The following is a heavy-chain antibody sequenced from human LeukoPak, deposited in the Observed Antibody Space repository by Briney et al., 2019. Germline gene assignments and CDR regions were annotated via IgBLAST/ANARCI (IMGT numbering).Heavy chain of an antibody. J-gene: IGHJ4*02. CDR1: GYSFNNYW. D-gene: IGHD1-26*01. CDR3: ARQGRGSYRRDFDY. Sequence: GESLKISCKGSGYSFNNYWITWVRQMPGKGLEWMGRIDPSDSHINYSPSFQGHVTISVDKSISTAYLQWSSLRASHTAMYYCARQGRGSYRRDFDYWGQGTLVTVSS. V-gene: IGHV5-10-1*01. CDR2: IDPSDSHI.